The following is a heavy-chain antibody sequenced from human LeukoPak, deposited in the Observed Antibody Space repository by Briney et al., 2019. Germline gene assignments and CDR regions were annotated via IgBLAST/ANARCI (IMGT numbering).Heavy chain of an antibody. D-gene: IGHD6-13*01. J-gene: IGHJ4*02. CDR2: ISHDRSNN. Sequence: GRSLRLSCAASGFTFSNYAMHWARQAPGKGLEWVAFISHDRSNNYHADSVKGGFTISRDNSKNTLYLQMNSLTDEDTAVYYCVKRGLGSWPMYYFDYWGQGTLVTVSS. CDR1: GFTFSNYA. V-gene: IGHV3-30-3*02. CDR3: VKRGLGSWPMYYFDY.